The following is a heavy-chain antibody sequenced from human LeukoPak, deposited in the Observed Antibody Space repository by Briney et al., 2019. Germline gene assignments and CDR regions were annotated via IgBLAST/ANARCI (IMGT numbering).Heavy chain of an antibody. Sequence: ASVKVSCKASGCTFTSYDINWVRQATGQGLEWMGWMNPNSGNTGYAQKFQGRVTMTRNTSISTAYMELSSLRSEDTAVYYCARGALVIYYYYYMDVWGKGTTVTVSS. V-gene: IGHV1-8*01. CDR1: GCTFTSYD. CDR2: MNPNSGNT. D-gene: IGHD3-9*01. CDR3: ARGALVIYYYYYMDV. J-gene: IGHJ6*03.